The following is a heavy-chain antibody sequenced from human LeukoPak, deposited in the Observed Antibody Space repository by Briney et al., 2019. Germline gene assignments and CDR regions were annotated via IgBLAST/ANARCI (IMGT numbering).Heavy chain of an antibody. Sequence: GGALRLSCAASGFTVTNNYMSWVRETPGEGREWASVTYVGGSAYYADSVKGRLTISGDSSKNTLYLQMNSLRAEDTAVCHSASLKIDGTHFDYGGQGTLLTLSS. J-gene: IGHJ4*02. D-gene: IGHD3-9*01. CDR2: TYVGGSA. V-gene: IGHV3-53*01. CDR1: GFTVTNNY. CDR3: ASLKIDGTHFDY.